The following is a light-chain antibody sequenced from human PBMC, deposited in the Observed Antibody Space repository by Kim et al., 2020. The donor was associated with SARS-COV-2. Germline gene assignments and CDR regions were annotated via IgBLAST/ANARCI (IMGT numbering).Light chain of an antibody. V-gene: IGKV1-5*03. CDR2: KAS. J-gene: IGKJ1*01. Sequence: DIQMTQSPSTLSASVGDTVTITLRLSQSISNWLAWYQQKPVKAPKLLIYKASSLESEVPSSFSGSGSETEFTLTISSLQPGDFATDYCQQYNDYSRTFGRGTKVDIK. CDR1: QSISNW. CDR3: QQYNDYSRT.